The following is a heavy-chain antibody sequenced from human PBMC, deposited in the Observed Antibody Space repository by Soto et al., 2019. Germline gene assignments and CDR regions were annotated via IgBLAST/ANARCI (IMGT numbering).Heavy chain of an antibody. J-gene: IGHJ5*02. V-gene: IGHV3-23*01. D-gene: IGHD6-6*01. CDR2: ISGSGGST. CDR1: GFTFSSYA. Sequence: GGSMRLSCAASGFTFSSYAMSWVRQAQGKGLEWVSAISGSGGSTYYADSVKGRFTISRDNSENTLYLQMNRRRAEVTAVYYCAKDRSGIAARSWFDPWGQGTLVTVSS. CDR3: AKDRSGIAARSWFDP.